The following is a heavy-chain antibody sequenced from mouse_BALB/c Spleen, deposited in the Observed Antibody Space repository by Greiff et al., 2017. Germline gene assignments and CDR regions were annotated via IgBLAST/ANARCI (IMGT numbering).Heavy chain of an antibody. J-gene: IGHJ3*01. CDR3: ARGESTMITTAWFAY. D-gene: IGHD2-4*01. V-gene: IGHV5-9-4*01. CDR2: ISSGGSYT. CDR1: GFTFSSYA. Sequence: EVKLMESGGGLVKPGGSLKLSCAASGFTFSSYAMSWVRQSPEKRLEWVAEISSGGSYTYYPDTVTGRFTISRDNAKNTLYLEMSSLRSEDTAMYYCARGESTMITTAWFAYWGQGTLVTVSA.